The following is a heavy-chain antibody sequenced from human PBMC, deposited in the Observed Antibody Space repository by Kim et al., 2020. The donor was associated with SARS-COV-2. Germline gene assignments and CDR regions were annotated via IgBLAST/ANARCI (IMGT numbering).Heavy chain of an antibody. CDR3: ARGYCSGGSCSYYYFDY. Sequence: VKGRFTIPRENAKNSLYLQMNSLRAGDTAVYYCARGYCSGGSCSYYYFDYWGQGTLVTVSS. D-gene: IGHD2-15*01. V-gene: IGHV3-13*01. J-gene: IGHJ4*02.